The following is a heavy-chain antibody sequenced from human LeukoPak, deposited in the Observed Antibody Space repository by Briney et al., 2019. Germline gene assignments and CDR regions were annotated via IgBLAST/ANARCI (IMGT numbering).Heavy chain of an antibody. CDR2: MYPNSGNT. J-gene: IGHJ5*02. V-gene: IGHV1-8*01. CDR3: VRGVDILTGSSWFAR. Sequence: ASVKVSCXASGYTFTSYDINWVRQATGQGLEWMGWMYPNSGNTGYAQKFQGRVTITTSTFPSTAYMELSSPRYAGTAVYFRVRGVDILTGSSWFARWGQGTLVTVCS. D-gene: IGHD3-9*01. CDR1: GYTFTSYD.